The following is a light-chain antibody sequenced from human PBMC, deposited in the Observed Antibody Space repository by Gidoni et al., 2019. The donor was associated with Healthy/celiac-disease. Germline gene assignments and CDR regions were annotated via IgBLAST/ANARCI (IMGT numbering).Light chain of an antibody. V-gene: IGKV1-5*03. CDR1: QTISNL. CDR2: KAS. Sequence: IQMTQSPSTLSASVGDRVTITCRASQTISNLLAWYQQQPGNAPQVLIYKASSLESGVPSRFSGSGSWTEFTLTISSLQPDDFATYYCQQYNSYSLPFGQGTRLEIK. CDR3: QQYNSYSLP. J-gene: IGKJ5*01.